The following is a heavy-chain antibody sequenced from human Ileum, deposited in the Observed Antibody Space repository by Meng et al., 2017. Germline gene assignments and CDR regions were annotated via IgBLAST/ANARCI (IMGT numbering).Heavy chain of an antibody. Sequence: QAPPGPSGAYNETPCASLQIRCQASRYTFTHSHIHWVPKAPGQGLEWMGWISPSSGGTNYAQKCQGRVTVTRDTSISTAYLELTSLRSDDTAVYYCARDLSGDELAYFDSWGQGTLVTVSS. V-gene: IGHV1-2*02. CDR1: RYTFTHSH. J-gene: IGHJ4*02. D-gene: IGHD1-1*01. CDR2: ISPSSGGT. CDR3: ARDLSGDELAYFDS.